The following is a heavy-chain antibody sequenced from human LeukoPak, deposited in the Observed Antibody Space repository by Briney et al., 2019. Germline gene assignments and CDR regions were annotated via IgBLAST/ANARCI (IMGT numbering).Heavy chain of an antibody. CDR2: INHSGST. Sequence: SETLSLTCAVYGGSFSGYYWSWIRQPPGKGLEWIGEINHSGSTNYNPSLKSRVTISVDTSKNQFSLKLSSVTAADTAVYYCARALYGYSSSWYDYWGQGTLVTVSS. V-gene: IGHV4-34*01. D-gene: IGHD6-13*01. J-gene: IGHJ4*02. CDR3: ARALYGYSSSWYDY. CDR1: GGSFSGYY.